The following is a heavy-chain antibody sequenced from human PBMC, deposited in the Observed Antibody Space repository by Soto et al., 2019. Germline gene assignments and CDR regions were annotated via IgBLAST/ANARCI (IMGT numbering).Heavy chain of an antibody. J-gene: IGHJ4*02. CDR3: SNVPAYYTIRGYMEY. CDR2: INLKSGDT. D-gene: IGHD3-3*01. Sequence: ASVKVSCKTPAFLFSGYYIHWVRQAPGQGLEWMGWINLKSGDTKYAQSFQGRLTMTRDTSITTVYMELSGLRSDDTAVYFCSNVPAYYTIRGYMEYWGQGTLVTVSS. V-gene: IGHV1-2*02. CDR1: AFLFSGYY.